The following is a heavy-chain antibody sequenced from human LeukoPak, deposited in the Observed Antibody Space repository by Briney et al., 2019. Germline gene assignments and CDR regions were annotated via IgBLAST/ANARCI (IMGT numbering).Heavy chain of an antibody. CDR2: ICYGGSII. Sequence: GGSLRLSCAASGFTFSSYEINWVRQAPGKGLEWVAYICYGGSIIYYADSVKGRFTISRDNSKNLFYLQMSSLRDENMAAYYCAGRSGWYMAAPFDYWGQGNLVTVSS. CDR1: GFTFSSYE. D-gene: IGHD6-19*01. CDR3: AGRSGWYMAAPFDY. J-gene: IGHJ4*02. V-gene: IGHV3-48*03.